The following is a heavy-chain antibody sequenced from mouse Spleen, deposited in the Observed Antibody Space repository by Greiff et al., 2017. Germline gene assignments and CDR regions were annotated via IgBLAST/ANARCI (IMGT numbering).Heavy chain of an antibody. J-gene: IGHJ3*01. CDR2: ISYDGSN. CDR1: GYSITSGYY. CDR3: ARSSTTGFAY. V-gene: IGHV3-6*01. Sequence: EVKLQESGPGLVKPSQSLSLTCSVTGYSITSGYYWNWIRQFPGNKLEWMGYISYDGSNNYNPSLKNRISITRDTSKNQFFLKLNSVTTEDTATYYCARSSTTGFAYWGQGTLVTVSA. D-gene: IGHD1-1*01.